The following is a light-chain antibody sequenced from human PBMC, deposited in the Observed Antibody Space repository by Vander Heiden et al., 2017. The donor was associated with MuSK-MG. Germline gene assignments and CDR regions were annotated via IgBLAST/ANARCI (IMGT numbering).Light chain of an antibody. CDR2: RNN. V-gene: IGLV1-47*01. CDR3: AAWDDSLSGVV. J-gene: IGLJ2*01. Sequence: QSVLTQPPSASGTPGQRVTIACSGSSYNIRSNYVYWYQQLPGTAPKVLIYRNNQRPSGVPDRFSGSKSGTSASLAISGLRSEDETDYYCAAWDDSLSGVVFGGGTKLTVL. CDR1: SYNIRSNY.